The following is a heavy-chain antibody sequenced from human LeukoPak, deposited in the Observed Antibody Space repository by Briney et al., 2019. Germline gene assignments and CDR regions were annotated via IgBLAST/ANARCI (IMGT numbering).Heavy chain of an antibody. Sequence: ASVKVSCKASGYTFTSYYMHWVRPAPGQGLEWMGIVNPGDGRTTYAQKFQGRLTMTRDTSTSTVYMELSSLRSEDTAVYYCARILEVGAPDYWGQGTQVTVSS. D-gene: IGHD1-26*01. V-gene: IGHV1-46*01. CDR2: VNPGDGRT. J-gene: IGHJ4*02. CDR3: ARILEVGAPDY. CDR1: GYTFTSYY.